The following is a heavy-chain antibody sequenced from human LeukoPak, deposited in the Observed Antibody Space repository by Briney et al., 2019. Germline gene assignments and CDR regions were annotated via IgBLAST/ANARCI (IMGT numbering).Heavy chain of an antibody. CDR2: INSDGSNT. J-gene: IGHJ4*02. CDR3: ARDRTMVRGVWVVVPFYFDY. Sequence: PGGSLRLSCAASGFTFSNYWMHWVRQAPGKGLVWVSRINSDGSNTNYADSVKGRFTISRDNAKNTLYLQMNSLRAEDTAVYYCARDRTMVRGVWVVVPFYFDYWGQGTLVTVSS. CDR1: GFTFSNYW. V-gene: IGHV3-74*01. D-gene: IGHD3-10*01.